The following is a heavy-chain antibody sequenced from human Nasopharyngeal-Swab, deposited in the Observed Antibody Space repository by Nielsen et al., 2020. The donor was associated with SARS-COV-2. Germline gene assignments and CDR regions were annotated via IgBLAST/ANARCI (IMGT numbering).Heavy chain of an antibody. J-gene: IGHJ6*02. CDR1: GFTFSSYG. Sequence: GESLKISCAASGFTFSSYGMHWVRQAPGKGLEWVGCIRSKAYGGTTEYAASVKGRFTISRDDSKSIAYLQMNSLKTEDTAVYYCTRDVWSGYYIYSNYYYYVMDVWGQGTTVTVSS. CDR2: IRSKAYGGTT. CDR3: TRDVWSGYYIYSNYYYYVMDV. D-gene: IGHD3-3*01. V-gene: IGHV3-49*04.